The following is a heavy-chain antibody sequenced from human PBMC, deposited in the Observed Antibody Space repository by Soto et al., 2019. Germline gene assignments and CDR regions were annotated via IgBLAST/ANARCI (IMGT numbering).Heavy chain of an antibody. CDR2: IVVGSGNT. V-gene: IGHV1-58*01. Sequence: GTSAKLSCKAPGFTITSSALQCARHSRGQRLEWIGWIVVGSGNTNYAQKFQERVTITRDMSTSTAYMELSSLRSEDTAVYYCAAIPYGSGSYYNWFDLWRQGTLVTVSS. J-gene: IGHJ5*02. CDR3: AAIPYGSGSYYNWFDL. D-gene: IGHD3-10*01. CDR1: GFTITSSA.